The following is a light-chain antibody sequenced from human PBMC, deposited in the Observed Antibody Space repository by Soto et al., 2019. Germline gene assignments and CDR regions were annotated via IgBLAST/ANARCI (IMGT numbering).Light chain of an antibody. CDR2: EVS. V-gene: IGLV2-23*02. CDR3: CSYAGSSTLYV. CDR1: SSDVGSYNL. Sequence: QSVLTQRASVSGSPGQSITISCTGTSSDVGSYNLVSWYQQHPGKAPKLMIYEVSKRPSGVSNRFSGSKSGNTASLTISGLQAEDEADYYCCSYAGSSTLYVFGTGTKVTVL. J-gene: IGLJ1*01.